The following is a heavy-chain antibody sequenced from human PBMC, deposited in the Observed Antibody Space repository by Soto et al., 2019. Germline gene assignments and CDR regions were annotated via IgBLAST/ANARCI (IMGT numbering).Heavy chain of an antibody. J-gene: IGHJ5*02. CDR3: AREVGVPSGWLDP. D-gene: IGHD3-3*01. CDR2: ISASGGLK. V-gene: IGHV3-23*01. Sequence: EVQLSESGGDLRQPGGSLRLSCAASGFTFTNYAMKWVRQTPGKGLEWVSGISASGGLKYYADSVQGRFTVSRDNSKNILYLQMNNLRDEDTALYYCAREVGVPSGWLDPWGQGTQVTVSS. CDR1: GFTFTNYA.